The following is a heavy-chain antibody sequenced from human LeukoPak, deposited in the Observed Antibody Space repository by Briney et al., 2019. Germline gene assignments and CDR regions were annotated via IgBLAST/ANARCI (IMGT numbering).Heavy chain of an antibody. Sequence: GGSLRLSCAASGFTFRSYWMHWVRQAPGKGLVWVSRINSDGSSTSYADSVKGRFTISRDNAKNTLYLQMNSLRAEDTAVYYCAREGDSSSYDYWGQGTLVTVSS. J-gene: IGHJ4*02. CDR2: INSDGSST. CDR3: AREGDSSSYDY. V-gene: IGHV3-74*01. D-gene: IGHD6-6*01. CDR1: GFTFRSYW.